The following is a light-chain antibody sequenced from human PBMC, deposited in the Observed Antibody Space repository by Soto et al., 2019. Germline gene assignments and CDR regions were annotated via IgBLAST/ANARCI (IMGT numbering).Light chain of an antibody. J-gene: IGKJ4*02. Sequence: EIVLTQSPGTLSLSPGERATLSCRASQSVGSRFLAWYQQKPGQAPRLLIYGAYNRATGIPDRFSGSGSGTDFTLTISRLEPEDFAVYYCQQSGNSHPVAFGGGTKV. CDR3: QQSGNSHPVA. CDR2: GAY. CDR1: QSVGSRF. V-gene: IGKV3-20*01.